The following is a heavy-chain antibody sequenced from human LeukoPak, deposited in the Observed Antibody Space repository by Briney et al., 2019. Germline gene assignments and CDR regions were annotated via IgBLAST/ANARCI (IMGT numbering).Heavy chain of an antibody. Sequence: GGSLRLSCAVSGFTFSSYDMNWVRQAPGKGLEWVSSISTSSNYIYYPDSVKGRFTISRDNAKNSLYLQMKSLRAEDTAVYYCARLSDTAMTIRQTPLDYWGQGTLVTVSS. CDR2: ISTSSNYI. V-gene: IGHV3-21*01. D-gene: IGHD5-18*01. CDR1: GFTFSSYD. J-gene: IGHJ4*02. CDR3: ARLSDTAMTIRQTPLDY.